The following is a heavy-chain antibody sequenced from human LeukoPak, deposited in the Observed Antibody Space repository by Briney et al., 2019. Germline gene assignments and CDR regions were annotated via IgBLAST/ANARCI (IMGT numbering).Heavy chain of an antibody. V-gene: IGHV3-21*01. CDR1: GFTFSSYC. D-gene: IGHD2/OR15-2a*01. Sequence: GGSLRLSCAASGFTFSSYCMNWVRQAPGKGLEWVSSISSSSSYIYYADSVKGRFTISRDNAKNSLYLQMNSLRAENTAVYYCAKGRNYFPIDYWGQGTLVTVSS. J-gene: IGHJ4*02. CDR2: ISSSSSYI. CDR3: AKGRNYFPIDY.